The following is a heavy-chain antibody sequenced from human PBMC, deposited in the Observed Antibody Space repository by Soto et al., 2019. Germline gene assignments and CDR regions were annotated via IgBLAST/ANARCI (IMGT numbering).Heavy chain of an antibody. Sequence: ASLKVSCKASGYTFTSYGISWVRQAPGQGLEWMGWISAYNGNTNYAQKLQGRVTMTTDTSTSTAYMELRSLRSDDTAVYYCARVYSNYYYYYGMDVWGKGTTVTVSS. CDR3: ARVYSNYYYYYGMDV. CDR1: GYTFTSYG. D-gene: IGHD4-4*01. J-gene: IGHJ6*04. V-gene: IGHV1-18*01. CDR2: ISAYNGNT.